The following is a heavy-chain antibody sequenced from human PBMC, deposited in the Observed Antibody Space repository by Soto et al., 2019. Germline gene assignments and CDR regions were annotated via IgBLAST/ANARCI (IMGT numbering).Heavy chain of an antibody. CDR3: ARLCTLRFLEWFLEGWFDP. D-gene: IGHD3-3*01. V-gene: IGHV1-69*13. CDR2: IIPIFGTA. CDR1: GGTFSSYA. J-gene: IGHJ5*02. Sequence: GASVKVSCKASGGTFSSYAISWVRQAPGQGLEWMGGIIPIFGTANYAQKFQGRVTITADESTSTAYMELSSLRSEDTAVYYCARLCTLRFLEWFLEGWFDPWGQGTLVTVSS.